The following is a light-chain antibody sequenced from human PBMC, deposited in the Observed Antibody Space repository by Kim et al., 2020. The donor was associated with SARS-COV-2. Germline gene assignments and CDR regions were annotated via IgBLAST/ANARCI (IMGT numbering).Light chain of an antibody. CDR3: SSYASSSTLV. J-gene: IGLJ2*01. CDR2: DVS. Sequence: QSALTQPASVSGSPGQSITISCSGTSSDVGGYNYVSWYQQHPGKAPKLMIYDVSERPSGVSNRCSGSKSGNTASLTISGLQAEDEADYYCSSYASSSTLVFGGGTQLTVL. CDR1: SSDVGGYNY. V-gene: IGLV2-14*01.